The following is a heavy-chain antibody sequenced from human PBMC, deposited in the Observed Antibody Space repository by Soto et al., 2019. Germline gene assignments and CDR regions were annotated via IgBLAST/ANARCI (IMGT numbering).Heavy chain of an antibody. V-gene: IGHV1-8*01. CDR3: AREGVRGMDV. CDR1: GYTFTSYD. D-gene: IGHD3-16*01. J-gene: IGHJ6*02. Sequence: QVQLVQSGAEVKKPGASVKVSCKASGYTFTSYDINWVRQAPGQGLEWMGWMNPNSANTGYAQKFQGRVTMTRNTSISTAYMELGSLRSEDTAVYYGAREGVRGMDVWGQGTTVTVSS. CDR2: MNPNSANT.